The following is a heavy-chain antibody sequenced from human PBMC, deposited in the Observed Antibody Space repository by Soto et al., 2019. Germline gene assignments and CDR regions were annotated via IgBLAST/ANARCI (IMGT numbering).Heavy chain of an antibody. CDR3: ARGLTVTLHAPLDY. V-gene: IGHV4-61*03. Sequence: QVQLQESGPGLVKPSETLSLTCTVSGGSVTSATYYWYWIRQPPGKGLEWIGYISHSGSTHYNPSLKSRVTRSIDSSKNHFSLMMSSVTAADTAIYYCARGLTVTLHAPLDYWSQGTLVTVSS. CDR1: GGSVTSATYY. CDR2: ISHSGST. J-gene: IGHJ4*02. D-gene: IGHD5-18*01.